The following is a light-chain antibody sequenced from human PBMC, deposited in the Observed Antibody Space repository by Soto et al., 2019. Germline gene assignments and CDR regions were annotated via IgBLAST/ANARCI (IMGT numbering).Light chain of an antibody. Sequence: DIVMTQSPDSLAVSLGERATINCKSSQSVLYSSNNKNYLAWYQQKPGQPPKLLINWASTRESGVPDRFSGSGSGTDFTLTISSLQAEDVAVYYCQQYYRTPLTFGGGTKVDIK. CDR1: QSVLYSSNNKNY. J-gene: IGKJ4*01. V-gene: IGKV4-1*01. CDR3: QQYYRTPLT. CDR2: WAS.